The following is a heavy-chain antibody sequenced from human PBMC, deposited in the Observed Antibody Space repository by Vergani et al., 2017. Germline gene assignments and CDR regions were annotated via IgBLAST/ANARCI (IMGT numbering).Heavy chain of an antibody. D-gene: IGHD2-2*01. J-gene: IGHJ6*02. CDR3: ASDSPQVVPAAIFYYYYGMDV. CDR2: ISSSGSTI. V-gene: IGHV3-48*03. Sequence: EVQLVESGGGLVQPGGSLRLSCAASGFTFSSYEMNWVRQAPGKGLEWVSYISSSGSTIYYADSVKGRFTISRDNAKNSLYLQMNSLRAEDTAVYYCASDSPQVVPAAIFYYYYGMDVWGQGTTVTVSS. CDR1: GFTFSSYE.